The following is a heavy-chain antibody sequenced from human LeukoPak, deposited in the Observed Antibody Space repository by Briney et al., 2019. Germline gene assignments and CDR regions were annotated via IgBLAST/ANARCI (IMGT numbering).Heavy chain of an antibody. CDR2: IWYDGSNI. CDR1: GFTFSTYG. J-gene: IGHJ4*02. CDR3: ARDKSTIERGPFDD. Sequence: GGSLRLSCAASGFTFSTYGMHWVRQAPGKGLEWVALIWYDGSNIYYADSVEGRFTISRDNPKNTLYLQMNSLRADDTAVYYCARDKSTIERGPFDDWGQGTLVTVSS. V-gene: IGHV3-33*01. D-gene: IGHD5/OR15-5a*01.